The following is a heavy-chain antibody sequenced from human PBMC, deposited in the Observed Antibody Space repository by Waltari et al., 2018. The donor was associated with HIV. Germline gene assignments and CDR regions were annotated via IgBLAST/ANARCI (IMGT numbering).Heavy chain of an antibody. V-gene: IGHV3-7*01. D-gene: IGHD3-22*01. CDR3: ARVDSGYDQYFQH. CDR1: GFSLSSYW. J-gene: IGHJ1*01. CDR2: IREDGNEK. Sequence: EVQLVESGGGLVQPGGSLRLSCAASGFSLSSYWMSWVRQAPGKGLEWVANIREDGNEKYYVDSVKGRITISRDNAKNSLYLQMNSLRAEDTAVYYCARVDSGYDQYFQHWGQGTLVTVSS.